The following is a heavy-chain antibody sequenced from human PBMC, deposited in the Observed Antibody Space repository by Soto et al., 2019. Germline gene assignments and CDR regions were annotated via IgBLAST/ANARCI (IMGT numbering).Heavy chain of an antibody. D-gene: IGHD3-3*01. J-gene: IGHJ5*02. Sequence: GASVKVSCKASGYTFTSYGISWVRQAPGQGLEWMGWISAYNGNTNYAQKLQGRVTMTTDTSTSTAYMELRSLRSDDTAVYYCARGRQEGWGGLVWFDPWGQGTLVTVSS. CDR3: ARGRQEGWGGLVWFDP. V-gene: IGHV1-18*01. CDR2: ISAYNGNT. CDR1: GYTFTSYG.